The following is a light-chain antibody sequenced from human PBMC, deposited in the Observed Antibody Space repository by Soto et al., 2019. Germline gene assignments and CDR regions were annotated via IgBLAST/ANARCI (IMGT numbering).Light chain of an antibody. J-gene: IGKJ5*01. CDR2: DAS. CDR1: QSVSSD. V-gene: IGKV3-11*01. Sequence: IVLTQSPATLSLSPGERATLSCRASQSVSSDLAWYQQKPGQAPRLLIYDASNRATGIPARFSGSGSGTDFTLTISRLEPEDFAVYYCQQYDNSPITFGQGTRLEIK. CDR3: QQYDNSPIT.